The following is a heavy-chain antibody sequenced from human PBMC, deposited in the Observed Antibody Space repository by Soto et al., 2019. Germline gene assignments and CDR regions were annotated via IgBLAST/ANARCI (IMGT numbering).Heavy chain of an antibody. V-gene: IGHV3-21*01. Sequence: GGSLRLSCAASGFTFSSYSMNWVRQAPGKGQEWVSSISSSSSYIYYADSVKGRFTISRDNAKNSLYLQMNSLRAEDTAVYYCARGQNYYDSSGYPDAFDIWGQGTMVTVSS. CDR2: ISSSSSYI. D-gene: IGHD3-22*01. J-gene: IGHJ3*02. CDR1: GFTFSSYS. CDR3: ARGQNYYDSSGYPDAFDI.